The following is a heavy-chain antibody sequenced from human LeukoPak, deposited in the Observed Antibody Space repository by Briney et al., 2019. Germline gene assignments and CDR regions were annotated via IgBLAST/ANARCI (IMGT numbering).Heavy chain of an antibody. CDR1: GFTVSSNY. J-gene: IGHJ4*02. Sequence: GGSLRLSCAASGFTVSSNYMSWVRQAPGKGPEWVSVIYSGGSTYYADSVKGRFTISRDNSKNTLYLQMNSLRAEDTAVYYCARVDYDSSGYYFDYWGQGTLVTVSS. CDR3: ARVDYDSSGYYFDY. CDR2: IYSGGST. V-gene: IGHV3-66*01. D-gene: IGHD3-22*01.